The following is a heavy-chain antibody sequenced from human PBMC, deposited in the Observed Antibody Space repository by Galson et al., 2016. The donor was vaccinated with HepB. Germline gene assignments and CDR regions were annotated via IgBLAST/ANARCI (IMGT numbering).Heavy chain of an antibody. J-gene: IGHJ4*02. Sequence: SLRLSCAASGFIFDDYAMHWVRQVPGKGLEWISGISWNSGSVGYADSVRGRFTVSRDNAKNSVYLQMNSLREEDTAFYYCVRDMGEDYYRLHYWGQGTLATVSS. D-gene: IGHD3-16*01. CDR2: ISWNSGSV. V-gene: IGHV3-9*01. CDR1: GFIFDDYA. CDR3: VRDMGEDYYRLHY.